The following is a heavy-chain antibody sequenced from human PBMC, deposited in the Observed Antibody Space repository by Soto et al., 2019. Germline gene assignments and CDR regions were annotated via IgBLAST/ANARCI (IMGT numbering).Heavy chain of an antibody. Sequence: QVQLVESGGGVVQPGRSLRLSCAASGFTFSSYGMHWVRQAPGKGLEWVAVISYDGTKEYYADSVRGRFTISRDNSYNTLYLQMNSLRAEDTAVYYCARRGVADAGVMDYWGQGTLVTVSS. CDR2: ISYDGTKE. V-gene: IGHV3-30*03. CDR1: GFTFSSYG. D-gene: IGHD6-13*01. J-gene: IGHJ4*02. CDR3: ARRGVADAGVMDY.